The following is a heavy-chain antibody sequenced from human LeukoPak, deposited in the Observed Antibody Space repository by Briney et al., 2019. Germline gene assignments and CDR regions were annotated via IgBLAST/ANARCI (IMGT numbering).Heavy chain of an antibody. CDR2: IYYTGST. CDR1: GGSISISSYY. V-gene: IGHV4-39*01. CDR3: TSEISSASNY. D-gene: IGHD6-6*01. J-gene: IGHJ4*02. Sequence: SETLFLTCTVPGGSISISSYYRGWIRQPPGEGLEWIGSIYYTGSTYYSPSLKSRVTISADTSKNEFSLKLSSVTAADTAVYYCTSEISSASNYWGQGTLVTVSS.